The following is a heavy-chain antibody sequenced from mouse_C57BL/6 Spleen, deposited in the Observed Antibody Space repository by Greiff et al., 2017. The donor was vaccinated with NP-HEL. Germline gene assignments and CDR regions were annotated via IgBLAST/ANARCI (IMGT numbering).Heavy chain of an antibody. CDR2: IHPNSGST. D-gene: IGHD3-2*02. V-gene: IGHV1-64*01. CDR1: GYTFTSYW. J-gene: IGHJ3*01. Sequence: VQLQQPGAELVKPGASVKLSCKASGYTFTSYWMHWVKQRPGQGLEWIGMIHPNSGSTNYNEKFKSKATLTVDKSSSTAYMQLSSLTSEDSAVYYCAGDSSGYVRFAYWGQGTLVTVSA. CDR3: AGDSSGYVRFAY.